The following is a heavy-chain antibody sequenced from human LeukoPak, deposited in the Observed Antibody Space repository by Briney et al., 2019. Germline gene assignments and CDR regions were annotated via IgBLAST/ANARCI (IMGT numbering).Heavy chain of an antibody. J-gene: IGHJ4*02. D-gene: IGHD3-10*01. CDR2: ISGSGGST. Sequence: PGGSLRLSCAASGFIFSSYAMTWVRQAPGKGLEWVSAISGSGGSTYYADSVKGRFTISRDNSKNTLYLQTNSLRAEDTAVYYYAKGRFGELFDYWGQGTLVTVSS. CDR1: GFIFSSYA. V-gene: IGHV3-23*01. CDR3: AKGRFGELFDY.